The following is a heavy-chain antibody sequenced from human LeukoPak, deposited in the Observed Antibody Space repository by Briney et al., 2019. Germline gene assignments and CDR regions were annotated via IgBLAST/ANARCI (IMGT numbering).Heavy chain of an antibody. CDR2: INPDNGDT. CDR1: GYSFTSQD. Sequence: ASVKVSCKTSGYSFTSQDMHWVRQAPRQSLEWMGCINPDNGDTKYSQEFQGRVTITRDTSATTAYMELSSLGSDDMAVYYCTLYNYWGQGTLVTVSS. J-gene: IGHJ4*02. CDR3: TLYNY. V-gene: IGHV1-3*03. D-gene: IGHD2-2*02.